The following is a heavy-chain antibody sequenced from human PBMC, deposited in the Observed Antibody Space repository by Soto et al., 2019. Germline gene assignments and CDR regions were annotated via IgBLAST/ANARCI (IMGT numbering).Heavy chain of an antibody. CDR3: ARDPGYRGSEKVDP. Sequence: QLVQSGADVKKPGASVKVSCKTSGYIFTSYDIHWVRQAPGQNLEWMGWINVGNGDTKYSERFQGRLTLTRDTTGRTAYKELSNLRSEEKGGYFWARDPGYRGSEKVDPWGQGTLVTVSS. V-gene: IGHV1-3*01. J-gene: IGHJ5*02. CDR2: INVGNGDT. CDR1: GYIFTSYD. D-gene: IGHD5-12*01.